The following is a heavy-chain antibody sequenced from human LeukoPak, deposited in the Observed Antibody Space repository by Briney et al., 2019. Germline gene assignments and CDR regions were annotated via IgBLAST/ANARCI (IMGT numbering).Heavy chain of an antibody. CDR1: GFTFSTYA. Sequence: GGSLRLSCAASGFTFSTYAMSLVRRTPGKGLEYVSIISGNGVSTHYATSVKGRFTIFRDNSKNTLYLQMGSLRAEDMAVYYCARDASDIVVVPAAVGPFDLWGQGTLVTVSS. D-gene: IGHD2-2*01. CDR2: ISGNGVST. CDR3: ARDASDIVVVPAAVGPFDL. V-gene: IGHV3-64*01. J-gene: IGHJ4*02.